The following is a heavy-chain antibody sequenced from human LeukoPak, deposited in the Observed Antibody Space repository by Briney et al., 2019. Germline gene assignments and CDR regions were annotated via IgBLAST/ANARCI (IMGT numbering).Heavy chain of an antibody. J-gene: IGHJ4*02. CDR1: GFTLDDYA. D-gene: IGHD2-15*01. Sequence: GGSLRLSCAASGFTLDDYAMHWVRQAPGKGLEWVSAISGSGGSTYYADSVKGRFTISRDNSKNTLYLQMNSLRAEDTAVYYCAKGVGYCSGGSCQQFDYWGQGTLVTVSS. V-gene: IGHV3-23*01. CDR3: AKGVGYCSGGSCQQFDY. CDR2: ISGSGGST.